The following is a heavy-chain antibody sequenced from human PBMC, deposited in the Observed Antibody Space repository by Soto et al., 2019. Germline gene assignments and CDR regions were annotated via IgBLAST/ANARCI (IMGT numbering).Heavy chain of an antibody. CDR2: IYHSGST. D-gene: IGHD3-16*02. CDR3: ARVLSPNWFDP. CDR1: GGSISSGGYS. Sequence: QLQLQEPGSGLVKPSQTLSLTCAVSGGSISSGGYSWSWIRQPPGKGLEWIGYIYHSGSTYYNPSLKSRVTISVDRSKNQFSLKLSSVTAADTAVYYCARVLSPNWFDPWGQGTLVTVSS. J-gene: IGHJ5*02. V-gene: IGHV4-30-2*01.